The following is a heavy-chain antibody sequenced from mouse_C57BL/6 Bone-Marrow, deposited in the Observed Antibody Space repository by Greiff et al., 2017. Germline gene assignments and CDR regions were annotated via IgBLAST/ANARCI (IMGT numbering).Heavy chain of an antibody. Sequence: QVQLQQPGAELVKPGASVKLSCKASGYTFTSYWMPWVKQRPGQGLAWIGMIHPNSGSTNYNEKFKSKATLTVDKSSSTAYMQLSSLTSEDSAVYYCARSHYSNYFDYWGQGTTLTVSS. V-gene: IGHV1-64*01. D-gene: IGHD2-5*01. CDR2: IHPNSGST. CDR1: GYTFTSYW. CDR3: ARSHYSNYFDY. J-gene: IGHJ2*01.